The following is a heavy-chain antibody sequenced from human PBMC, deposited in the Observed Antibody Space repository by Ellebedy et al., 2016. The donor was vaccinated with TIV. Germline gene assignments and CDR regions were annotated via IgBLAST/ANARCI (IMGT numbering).Heavy chain of an antibody. D-gene: IGHD2-15*01. J-gene: IGHJ5*01. V-gene: IGHV4-38-2*02. CDR2: IYDGGTT. CDR1: GYSISTGSY. Sequence: MPSETLSLTCTVSGYSISTGSYWGWLRQPPGKGLEWIGTIYDGGTTNYNPSLESRVTMSIDTPKNQFSLRMTSVTAADTAVYYCAKDTQIKWFVSWGQGIQVTVSS. CDR3: AKDTQIKWFVS.